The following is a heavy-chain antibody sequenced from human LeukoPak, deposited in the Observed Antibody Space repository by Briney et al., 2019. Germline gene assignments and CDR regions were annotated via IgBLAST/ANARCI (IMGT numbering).Heavy chain of an antibody. Sequence: SETLSLTCTVSGGSISSYYWSWIRQPPGKGLEWIGYIYYSGSTNYNPSLKSRVTISVDTSKNQFSLKLSSVTAADTAVYYCAAGLTIFGRGWFDPWGQGTLVTVSS. D-gene: IGHD3-3*01. CDR2: IYYSGST. J-gene: IGHJ5*02. CDR3: AAGLTIFGRGWFDP. CDR1: GGSISSYY. V-gene: IGHV4-59*08.